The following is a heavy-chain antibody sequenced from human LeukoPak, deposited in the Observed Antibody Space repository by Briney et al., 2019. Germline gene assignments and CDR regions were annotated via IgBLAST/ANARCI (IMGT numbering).Heavy chain of an antibody. V-gene: IGHV3-49*04. D-gene: IGHD3-22*01. J-gene: IGHJ4*02. CDR1: GFTFGDYA. CDR2: IRSKAYGGTP. Sequence: GGSLRLSCTASGFTFGDYAMSWVRQAPGKGLEWVGFIRSKAYGGTPEYAASVKGRFTISRDDSKSIAYLQMNSLQTEDTAVYYCTRVGDSSGYYSYFDYWGQGTLVTVSS. CDR3: TRVGDSSGYYSYFDY.